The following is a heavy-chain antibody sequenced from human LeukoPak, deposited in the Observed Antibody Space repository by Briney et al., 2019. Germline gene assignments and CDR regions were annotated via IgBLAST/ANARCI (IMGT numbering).Heavy chain of an antibody. V-gene: IGHV4-59*08. D-gene: IGHD1-14*01. CDR3: ASAPNHYYFDY. J-gene: IGHJ4*02. CDR1: GGSISSSY. Sequence: PSETLSLTCTVSGGSISSSYRSWIRQPPGKGLEWIGCIYYSGSTNYNPSLKSRVTMSVDTSMNQFSLKLNSVTAADTAVYYCASAPNHYYFDYWGQGTLVTVSS. CDR2: IYYSGST.